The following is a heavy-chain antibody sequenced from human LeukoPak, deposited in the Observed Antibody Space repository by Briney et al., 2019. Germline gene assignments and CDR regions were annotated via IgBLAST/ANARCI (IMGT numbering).Heavy chain of an antibody. CDR1: GGSISSYY. CDR3: ARARGRGIAAAAMDV. CDR2: IYYSGST. V-gene: IGHV4-59*01. J-gene: IGHJ6*03. Sequence: SETLSLTCTVSGGSISSYYWSWIRQPPGRGLEWIGYIYYSGSTNYNPSLKSRVTISVDTSKSQFSLKLSSVTAADTAVYYCARARGRGIAAAAMDVWGKETTVTVSS. D-gene: IGHD6-13*01.